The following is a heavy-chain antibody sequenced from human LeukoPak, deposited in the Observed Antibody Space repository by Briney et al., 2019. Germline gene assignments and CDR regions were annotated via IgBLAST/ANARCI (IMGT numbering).Heavy chain of an antibody. Sequence: GGSLRLSCAASGFTFSRYAMSWVRQAPGKGLEWVSSIGGSGGTTYYADSVQGRFTISRDNSKNTLYLQMNSLSAEDTAVYYCAKDLSWFGGSLATFGYRGQGTLATVSS. CDR3: AKDLSWFGGSLATFGY. J-gene: IGHJ4*02. CDR2: IGGSGGTT. D-gene: IGHD3-10*01. V-gene: IGHV3-23*01. CDR1: GFTFSRYA.